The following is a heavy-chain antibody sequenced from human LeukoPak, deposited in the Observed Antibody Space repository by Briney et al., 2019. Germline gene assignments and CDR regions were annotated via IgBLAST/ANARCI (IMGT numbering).Heavy chain of an antibody. Sequence: TGGSLRLSCAASGFIFRSYGINWVRQAPGKGLEWVSGIQYDGSKQYYIDSVKGRFTISRDNSQNTVYLQMNSLRAEDTAVYHCVRDFQAKPAFDVWGQGTMVTVSS. CDR3: VRDFQAKPAFDV. J-gene: IGHJ3*01. D-gene: IGHD1-14*01. V-gene: IGHV3-30*03. CDR2: IQYDGSKQ. CDR1: GFIFRSYG.